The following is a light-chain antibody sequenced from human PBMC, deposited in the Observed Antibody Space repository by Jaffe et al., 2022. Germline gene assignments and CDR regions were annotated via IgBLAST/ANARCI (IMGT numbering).Light chain of an antibody. V-gene: IGKV4-1*01. Sequence: DIVMTQSPDSLAVSLGERATINCKSSQSLLRSSTNKHHLAWYQQKPGQPPNLLISWASTRESGVPDRFTGSGSGTDFTLTISSLQAEDVAGYYCQQYYSDPFTFGPGTKVDI. CDR3: QQYYSDPFT. CDR2: WAS. J-gene: IGKJ3*01. CDR1: QSLLRSSTNKHH.